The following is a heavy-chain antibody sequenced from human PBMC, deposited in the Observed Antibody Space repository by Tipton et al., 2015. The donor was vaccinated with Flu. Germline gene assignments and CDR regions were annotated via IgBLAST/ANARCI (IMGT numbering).Heavy chain of an antibody. D-gene: IGHD2-21*02. J-gene: IGHJ4*02. CDR2: IKSKTDGGTT. CDR1: GFTFSNAW. CDR3: TTLPVSLVSPGDLEDY. Sequence: SLRLSCAASGFTFSNAWMSWVRQAPGKGLEWVGRIKSKTDGGTTDYAAPVKGRFTISRDDSKNTLYLQMNSLKTEDTAVYYCTTLPVSLVSPGDLEDYWGQGTLVTVSS. V-gene: IGHV3-15*01.